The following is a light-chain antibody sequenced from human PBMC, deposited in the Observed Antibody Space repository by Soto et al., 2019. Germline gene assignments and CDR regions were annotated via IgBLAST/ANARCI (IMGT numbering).Light chain of an antibody. CDR2: GAS. V-gene: IGKV3-15*01. Sequence: EIVLTQSPATLSVSPGERATLSCRASQSVSSNLAWYQQKPGQAPRLLIYGASTRATGIPARFSGSGSGTDFTLTITSLQPEDFATYYCQQSHSFPLTFGGGTKVDI. CDR1: QSVSSN. J-gene: IGKJ4*01. CDR3: QQSHSFPLT.